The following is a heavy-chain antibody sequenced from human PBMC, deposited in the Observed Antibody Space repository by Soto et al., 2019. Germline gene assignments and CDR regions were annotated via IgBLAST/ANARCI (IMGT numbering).Heavy chain of an antibody. CDR3: XXXXXXXXXEFDP. CDR1: GFTFSSYS. V-gene: IGHV3-21*01. Sequence: EVQLVESGGGLVKPGGSLRLSCAASGFTFSSYSMNWVRQAPGKGLEWVSSISSSSSYIYYADSVKGRFTISRDNAKXXXXXXXXXXXXXXXXXXXXXXXXXXXXXEFDPWGQGTLVTVSS. J-gene: IGHJ5*02. CDR2: ISSSSSYI.